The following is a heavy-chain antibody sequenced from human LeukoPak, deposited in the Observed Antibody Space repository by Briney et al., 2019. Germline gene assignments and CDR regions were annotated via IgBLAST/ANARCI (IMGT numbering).Heavy chain of an antibody. V-gene: IGHV1-8*01. Sequence: GASVKVSCKASGYTFTSYDINWARQATGQGLEWMGWMNPNSGNTGYAQKFQGRVTMTRNTSISTAYMELSSLRSEDTAVYYCARRKIHSGYDWVFDYWGQGTLVTVSS. CDR2: MNPNSGNT. D-gene: IGHD5-12*01. CDR1: GYTFTSYD. CDR3: ARRKIHSGYDWVFDY. J-gene: IGHJ4*02.